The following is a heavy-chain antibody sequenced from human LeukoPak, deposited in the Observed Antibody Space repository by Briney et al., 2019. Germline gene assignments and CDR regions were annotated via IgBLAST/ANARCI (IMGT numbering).Heavy chain of an antibody. V-gene: IGHV4-59*08. J-gene: IGHJ4*02. Sequence: PSETLSLTCTVSGDSISSYYWSWIRQPPGKGLEWIGYIYYSGSTNYNPSLKSRVTIAVDTSKNQFSLKLSSVTVADTAVYYCTRGFLYFDYWGQGTLVTVSS. CDR1: GDSISSYY. CDR3: TRGFLYFDY. CDR2: IYYSGST. D-gene: IGHD2/OR15-2a*01.